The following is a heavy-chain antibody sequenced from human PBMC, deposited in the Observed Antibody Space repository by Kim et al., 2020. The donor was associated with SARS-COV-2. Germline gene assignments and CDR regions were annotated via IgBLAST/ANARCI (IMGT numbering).Heavy chain of an antibody. CDR1: EFTFSSCL. V-gene: IGHV3-23*01. CDR2: ISDSGVDT. D-gene: IGHD3-10*01. J-gene: IGHJ4*02. CDR3: AKDGPDVRGADY. Sequence: GGSLRLSCAASEFTFSSCLMTWVRQAPGKGLEWVSSISDSGVDTHYADSVKGRFTISRDNSKSTLYLQMNSLRAEDTAVYYCAKDGPDVRGADYWGQGTLVTVSS.